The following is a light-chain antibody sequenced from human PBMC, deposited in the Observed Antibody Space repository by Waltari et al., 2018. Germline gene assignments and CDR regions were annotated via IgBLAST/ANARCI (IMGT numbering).Light chain of an antibody. CDR1: NIGSKS. J-gene: IGLJ2*01. CDR3: QVWDISGDHVV. CDR2: ADG. V-gene: IGLV3-21*02. Sequence: SYVLTQSPSVSVAPGQTARIACGGDNIGSKSVQWYQQKPGQAHVLVVYADGDRPAGIPERFSGSNAGSTATLTISTVEVGDEADYCCQVWDISGDHVVFGGGTRLTVL.